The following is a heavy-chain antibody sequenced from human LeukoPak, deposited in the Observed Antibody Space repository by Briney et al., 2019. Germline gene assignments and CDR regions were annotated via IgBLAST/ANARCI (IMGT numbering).Heavy chain of an antibody. CDR2: ISGSGGST. Sequence: GGSLRLSCAASGFTFSSYGMHWVRQAPGKGLEWVSAISGSGGSTYYADSVKGRFTISRDNSKNTLYLQMNSLRAEDTAVYYCANEYSSSRRPFRYWGQGTLVTASS. J-gene: IGHJ4*02. V-gene: IGHV3-23*01. D-gene: IGHD6-13*01. CDR3: ANEYSSSRRPFRY. CDR1: GFTFSSYG.